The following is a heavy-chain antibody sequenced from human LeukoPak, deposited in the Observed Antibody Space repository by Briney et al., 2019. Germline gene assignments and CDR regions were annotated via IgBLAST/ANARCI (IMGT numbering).Heavy chain of an antibody. Sequence: GESLKISCKDSGYSFTNYWVGWVRQMSGKGLEWTGIIYAGDSDIRYSPSFQGQVTTSADKSTSTAYLQWSSLKASDTAMYYCARQEYCSGGSCYTWFDPWGQGTLVTVSS. J-gene: IGHJ5*02. CDR2: IYAGDSDI. D-gene: IGHD2-15*01. CDR3: ARQEYCSGGSCYTWFDP. CDR1: GYSFTNYW. V-gene: IGHV5-51*01.